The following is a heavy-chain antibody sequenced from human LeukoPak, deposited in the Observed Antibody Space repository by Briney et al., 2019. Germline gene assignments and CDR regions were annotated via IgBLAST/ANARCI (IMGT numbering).Heavy chain of an antibody. D-gene: IGHD6-19*01. V-gene: IGHV3-15*01. J-gene: IGHJ4*02. Sequence: GGSLRPSCAASGFTFSNAWMSWVRQAPGKGLEWVGRIKSKTDGGTTDYAAPVKGRFTISRDDSKNTLYLQMNSLKSEDTAVYYCVVRSGWSWDYWGQGTLVTVSS. CDR1: GFTFSNAW. CDR3: VVRSGWSWDY. CDR2: IKSKTDGGTT.